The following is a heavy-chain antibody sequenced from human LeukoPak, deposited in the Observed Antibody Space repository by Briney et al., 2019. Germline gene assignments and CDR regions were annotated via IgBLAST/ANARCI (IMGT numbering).Heavy chain of an antibody. V-gene: IGHV4-59*01. Sequence: PSETLSLTCTVSGGSISRYYWGWVRQPPGKGLEWIGYIYYSGSTNYNPSLKSRVTISVDTSKNQFSLKLSSVTAADTAVYYCARAGQFRYCYGYWGQGTLVTVSS. CDR1: GGSISRYY. CDR2: IYYSGST. D-gene: IGHD5-18*01. CDR3: ARAGQFRYCYGY. J-gene: IGHJ4*02.